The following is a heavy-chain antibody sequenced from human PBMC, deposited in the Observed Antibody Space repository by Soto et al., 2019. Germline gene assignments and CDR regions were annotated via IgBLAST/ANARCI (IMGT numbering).Heavy chain of an antibody. CDR3: ARAFDYYGSGRYYDSG. CDR1: GGSFSGYY. Sequence: SETLSLTCAVYGGSFSGYYWSWIRQPPGKGLEWIGEINHSGSTNYNPSLKSRVTISVDTSKNQFSLKLSSVTAADTAVYYCARAFDYYGSGRYYDSGWGQGTLVVVSS. D-gene: IGHD3-10*01. CDR2: INHSGST. V-gene: IGHV4-34*01. J-gene: IGHJ4*02.